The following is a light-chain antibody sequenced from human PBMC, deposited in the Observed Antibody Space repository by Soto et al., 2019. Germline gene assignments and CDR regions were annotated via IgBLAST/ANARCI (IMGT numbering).Light chain of an antibody. V-gene: IGLV2-23*01. CDR1: SGDVGSYNL. Sequence: QSALTQPASVSGAPGQSITISCTGTSGDVGSYNLVSWYQQHPGKAPKLMIYEGSKRPSGVSNRVSGSKSGNTASLTISGLQAEDEADYYCCSYAGSSTLGGGTKLTVL. J-gene: IGLJ2*01. CDR2: EGS. CDR3: CSYAGSST.